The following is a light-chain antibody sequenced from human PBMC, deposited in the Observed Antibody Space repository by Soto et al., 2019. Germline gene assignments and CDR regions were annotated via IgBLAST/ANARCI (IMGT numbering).Light chain of an antibody. CDR3: QQYGSSPRIT. CDR2: AAS. Sequence: EIVLTQSPGTLSLSPGERATLPCRASQSFSGTYLAWYQQKPGQAPRLLIYAASTRATGIPDRFSGSGSGTDFPLTISRLEPEDFAVYYCQQYGSSPRITFGHGTRLEMK. J-gene: IGKJ5*01. V-gene: IGKV3-20*01. CDR1: QSFSGTY.